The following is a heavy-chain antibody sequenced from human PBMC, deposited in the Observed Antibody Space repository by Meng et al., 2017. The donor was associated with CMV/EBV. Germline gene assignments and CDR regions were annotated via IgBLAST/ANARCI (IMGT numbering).Heavy chain of an antibody. J-gene: IGHJ4*02. CDR2: INHSGST. D-gene: IGHD4/OR15-4a*01. CDR1: CGSFSGYY. V-gene: IGHV4-34*01. Sequence: LRLSCAIYCGSFSGYYWSWTRQPPGKGLEWIGEINHSGSTNYNPSLKSRVTISVDTSKNQLSLKLSSVTAADTAVYYCARVRGASDYWGQGTLVTVSS. CDR3: ARVRGASDY.